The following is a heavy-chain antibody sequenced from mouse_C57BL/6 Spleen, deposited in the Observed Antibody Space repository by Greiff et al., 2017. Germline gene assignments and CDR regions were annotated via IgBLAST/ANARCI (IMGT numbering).Heavy chain of an antibody. CDR1: GYTFTSYW. CDR3: ARSYSSCYLRPFDY. D-gene: IGHD3-2*02. Sequence: QVQLQQPGAELVKPGASVKLSCKASGYTFTSYWMPWVKQRPGRGLEWIGRIAPNSGGTKYNAKFKSKATLTVDKPSSTAYMQLSSLTSEDSAVYYCARSYSSCYLRPFDYWGQGTTLTVSS. J-gene: IGHJ2*01. CDR2: IAPNSGGT. V-gene: IGHV1-72*01.